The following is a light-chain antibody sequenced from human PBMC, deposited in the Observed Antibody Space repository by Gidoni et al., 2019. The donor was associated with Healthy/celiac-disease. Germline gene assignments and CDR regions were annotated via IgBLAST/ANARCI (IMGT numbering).Light chain of an antibody. CDR2: GAS. CDR1: QSVSSN. J-gene: IGKJ1*01. Sequence: EIVMTQSPATLSVSPGERATLPCRASQSVSSNLAWYQQKPGQAPMLLIYGASTRATGIPARFSGSGSGTEFTLTISSLQSEDFAVYYCQQYNNWPPCTFCQGTKVEIK. V-gene: IGKV3-15*01. CDR3: QQYNNWPPCT.